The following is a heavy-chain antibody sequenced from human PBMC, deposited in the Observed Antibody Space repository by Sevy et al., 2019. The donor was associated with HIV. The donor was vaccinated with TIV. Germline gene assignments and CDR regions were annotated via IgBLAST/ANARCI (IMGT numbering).Heavy chain of an antibody. V-gene: IGHV3-30-3*01. CDR2: IFYDGSNM. CDR1: GFSFSTYS. CDR3: ARGRQPMVRGVIGDY. Sequence: GGSLRLSCAASGFSFSTYSMHWVRQAPGMGLEWVAVIFYDGSNMYYADSVKGRFSISRDNSKKTLYLQMNSLKAEDTAVYFCARGRQPMVRGVIGDYWGQGTLVTVSS. J-gene: IGHJ4*02. D-gene: IGHD3-10*01.